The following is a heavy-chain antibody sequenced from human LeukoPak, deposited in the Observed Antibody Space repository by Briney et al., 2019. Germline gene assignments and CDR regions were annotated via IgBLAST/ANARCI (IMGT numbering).Heavy chain of an antibody. D-gene: IGHD6-19*01. Sequence: SETLSLTCTVSGGSISSSSYYWGWIRQPPGKGLEWIGSIYYSGSTYYSPSLKSRVTISVDTSKNQFSPKLSSVTAADTAVYYWARDPESSGWYVFDYWGQGTLVTVSS. CDR2: IYYSGST. CDR3: ARDPESSGWYVFDY. V-gene: IGHV4-39*07. CDR1: GGSISSSSYY. J-gene: IGHJ4*02.